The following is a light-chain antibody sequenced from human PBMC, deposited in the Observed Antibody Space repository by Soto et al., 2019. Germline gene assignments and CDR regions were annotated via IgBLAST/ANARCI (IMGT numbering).Light chain of an antibody. Sequence: LVLTQSPSASASLGASVKLTCTLSSGHSSYAIAWHQQQPEKGPRYLMKLNSDGSHSKGDGIPDRFSGSSSGAERYLTISSLQSEYEADYYCQTWGTGIQVFGGGTKVTVL. CDR2: LNSDGSH. CDR3: QTWGTGIQV. CDR1: SGHSSYA. V-gene: IGLV4-69*01. J-gene: IGLJ2*01.